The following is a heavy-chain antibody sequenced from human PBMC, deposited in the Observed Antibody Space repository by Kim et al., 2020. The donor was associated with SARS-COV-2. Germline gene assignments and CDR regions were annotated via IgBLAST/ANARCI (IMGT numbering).Heavy chain of an antibody. V-gene: IGHV1-18*01. Sequence: NDAQKLQGRVTMTTDTSTSTAYMELRSLRSDDTAVYYCAREEEHGYSSAPWGQGTLVTVSS. J-gene: IGHJ5*02. D-gene: IGHD6-19*01. CDR3: AREEEHGYSSAP.